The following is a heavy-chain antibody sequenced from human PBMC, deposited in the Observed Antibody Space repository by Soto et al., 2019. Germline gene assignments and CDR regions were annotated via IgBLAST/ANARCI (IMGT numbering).Heavy chain of an antibody. CDR2: IYYSGST. Sequence: QVQLHESGPGLVKPSQTLSLTCTVSGGSISSGDYYRNWIRQPPGKGLEWIGSIYYSGSTYYSPSLKSRVAISVGTSKNQFSLKLTSVTAADTAVYYCVRGDPGACSSTSCSDAFDLWGRGTMVAVSS. D-gene: IGHD2-2*01. V-gene: IGHV4-30-4*01. CDR3: VRGDPGACSSTSCSDAFDL. J-gene: IGHJ3*01. CDR1: GGSISSGDYY.